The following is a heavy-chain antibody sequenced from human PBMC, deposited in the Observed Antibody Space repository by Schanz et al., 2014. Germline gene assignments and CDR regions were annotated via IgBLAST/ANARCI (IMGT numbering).Heavy chain of an antibody. CDR3: ARDYYDSSGYYYCDY. J-gene: IGHJ4*02. D-gene: IGHD3-22*01. Sequence: QVHLVQSGTQVKKPGASVKVSCKASGYTLSAYSLHWVRQAPGQGLEWMGRIIPIHGIVNYAQRFQDRVRITADKSTSTAYMELSSLRSEDTAMYYCARDYYDSSGYYYCDYWGQGTLVTVSS. CDR2: IIPIHGIV. CDR1: GYTLSAYS. V-gene: IGHV1-69*04.